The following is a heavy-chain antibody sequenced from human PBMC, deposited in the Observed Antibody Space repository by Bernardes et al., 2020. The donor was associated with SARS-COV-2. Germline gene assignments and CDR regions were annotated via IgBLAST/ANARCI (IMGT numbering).Heavy chain of an antibody. D-gene: IGHD2-8*02. CDR1: GFTFNIAW. V-gene: IGHV3-15*07. J-gene: IGHJ3*02. Sequence: GGSLRLSCAASGFTFNIAWMNWVRQAPGKGLEWVGRIKGKTDGETTDYASPVKGRFTISRDDSKNTLYLQMNSLKTEDTAVYYCTTSRFTGGVDSDGFDMWGQGTMVTVSS. CDR2: IKGKTDGETT. CDR3: TTSRFTGGVDSDGFDM.